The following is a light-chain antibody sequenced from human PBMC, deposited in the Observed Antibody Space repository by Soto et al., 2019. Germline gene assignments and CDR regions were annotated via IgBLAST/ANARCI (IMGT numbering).Light chain of an antibody. CDR3: QQYGNSLTLS. Sequence: EIVLTQSPGTLYLSPGERATLSWRASQSVSSMYLAWYQQKPGQAPRLLIYGASSRATGIPDRFSGIGSGTDFTLTISRLETEDFAVYYGQQYGNSLTLSFCGGTKVDIK. CDR2: GAS. J-gene: IGKJ4*01. CDR1: QSVSSMY. V-gene: IGKV3-20*01.